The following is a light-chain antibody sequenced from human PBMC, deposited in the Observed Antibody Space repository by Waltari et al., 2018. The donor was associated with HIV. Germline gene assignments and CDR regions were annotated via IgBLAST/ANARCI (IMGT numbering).Light chain of an antibody. CDR1: SSDAGLYSF. V-gene: IGLV2-14*03. CDR2: DVS. CDR3: SSYTSSSIRV. J-gene: IGLJ1*01. Sequence: QSALTQPASVSGSHGQSITISCTGTSSDAGLYSFVSWYQQHPGKAPRLMIYDVSNRPSGVSNRFSGSKSGDTASPAISGLQAEDEADYYCSSYTSSSIRVFGTGTKVTVL.